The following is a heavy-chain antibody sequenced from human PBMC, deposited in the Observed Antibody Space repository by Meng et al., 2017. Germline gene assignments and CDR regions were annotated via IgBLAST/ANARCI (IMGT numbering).Heavy chain of an antibody. CDR2: INPSGGST. CDR3: ASLPYCSGGSCYDDDY. V-gene: IGHV1-46*01. D-gene: IGHD2-15*01. Sequence: ASEKVSCKASGYTFTSYYMHWVRQAPGQGLEWMGIINPSGGSTSYAQKFQGRVTMTRDTSTSTVYMELSSLRSEDTAVYYCASLPYCSGGSCYDDDYWGQGTLVTVSS. J-gene: IGHJ4*02. CDR1: GYTFTSYY.